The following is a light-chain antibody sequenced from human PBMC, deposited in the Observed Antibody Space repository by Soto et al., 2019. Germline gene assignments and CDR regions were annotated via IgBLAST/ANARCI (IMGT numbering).Light chain of an antibody. Sequence: SVLTQSPGNLSLSAGERAPLSCRASQSVSGTYLAWYQKKPGQAPRLLIYGASSRATGIPDRFIGSGSGTNVALTISSLENEDFAVYYCQRRSTWPSITVGQGTRLEIK. CDR2: GAS. CDR1: QSVSGTY. V-gene: IGKV3D-20*02. CDR3: QRRSTWPSIT. J-gene: IGKJ5*01.